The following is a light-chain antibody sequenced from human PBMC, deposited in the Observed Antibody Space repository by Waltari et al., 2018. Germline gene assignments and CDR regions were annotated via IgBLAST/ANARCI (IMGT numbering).Light chain of an antibody. CDR2: GAS. V-gene: IGKV3-15*01. CDR3: QQYNKWPPYT. Sequence: EIVMTQSPATLSVSPGERATLSCRASQSVGSDLAWYQQKPGRAPNLLIHGASTRVTGIPARFSGIGSGTEFTLTISSLQSEDFAVYYCQQYNKWPPYTFGQGTKLEIK. CDR1: QSVGSD. J-gene: IGKJ2*01.